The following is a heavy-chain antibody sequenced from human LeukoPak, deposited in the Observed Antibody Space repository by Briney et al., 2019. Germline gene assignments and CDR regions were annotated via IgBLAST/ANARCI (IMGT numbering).Heavy chain of an antibody. CDR2: FDPEDGET. Sequence: ASVKVSCKVSGYTLTELSMHWVRQDPGKGLEWMGGFDPEDGETIYAQKFQGRVTMTEDTSTDTAYMELSSLRSEDTAVYYCATASTKLELRGFDPWGQGTLVTVSS. CDR1: GYTLTELS. V-gene: IGHV1-24*01. J-gene: IGHJ5*02. CDR3: ATASTKLELRGFDP. D-gene: IGHD1-7*01.